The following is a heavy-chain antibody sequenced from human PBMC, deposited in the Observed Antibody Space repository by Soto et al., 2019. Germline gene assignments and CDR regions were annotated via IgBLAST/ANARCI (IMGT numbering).Heavy chain of an antibody. V-gene: IGHV3-48*02. J-gene: IGHJ4*02. CDR3: SRGGSYLDS. Sequence: EVQLVESGGGLVQPGGSLRLSCAASGFTFSSYIMNWVRQAPGKGLEWFSYITSSSSSIYYADSVKGRFTISRDNAKNSLYLHMNGLRDEDTAVYYCSRGGSYLDSWGQGTLVTVSS. CDR1: GFTFSSYI. CDR2: ITSSSSSI. D-gene: IGHD3-10*01.